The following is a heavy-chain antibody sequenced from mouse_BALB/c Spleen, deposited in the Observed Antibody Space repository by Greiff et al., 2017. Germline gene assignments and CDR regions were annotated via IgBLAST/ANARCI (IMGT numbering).Heavy chain of an antibody. CDR1: GFNIKDTY. D-gene: IGHD2-4*01. J-gene: IGHJ3*01. CDR2: IDPANGNS. CDR3: ARRDDYVVFAY. V-gene: IGHV14-3*02. Sequence: EVQLQQSGAELVKPGASVKLSCTASGFNIKDTYMHWVQQRPEQGLEWIGRIDPANGNSKYDPKFQGKATITADTSSNTAYLQLSSLTSEDTAVYYCARRDDYVVFAYWGQGTLVTVSA.